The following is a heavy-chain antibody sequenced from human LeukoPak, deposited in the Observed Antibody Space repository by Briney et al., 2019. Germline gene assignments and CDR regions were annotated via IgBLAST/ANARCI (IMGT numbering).Heavy chain of an antibody. Sequence: PGGSLRLSCAASGFTFSSYAMTWVRQGPGKGLEWVSGISSSGSGGHTYYGDSVKGRFTISRDNSNNTVSLQMISLRAEDTAVYYCAKGFGTGSYYGNSWGQGTLVTVSS. D-gene: IGHD1-26*01. V-gene: IGHV3-23*01. CDR1: GFTFSSYA. CDR2: ISSSGSGGHT. CDR3: AKGFGTGSYYGNS. J-gene: IGHJ5*02.